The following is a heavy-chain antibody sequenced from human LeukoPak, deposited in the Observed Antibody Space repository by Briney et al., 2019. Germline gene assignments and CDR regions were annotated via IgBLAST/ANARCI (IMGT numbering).Heavy chain of an antibody. CDR2: VNTDGSDT. D-gene: IGHD1-26*01. Sequence: GGSLRLSCTASGFTFSNYWMHWVRLAPGKGLVWVSRVNTDGSDTTYADSVKGRFTSSRDSAKNTLYLQMNSLRAEDTAVYYCARGYSGSYRIDYWGQGTPVTVSS. CDR3: ARGYSGSYRIDY. V-gene: IGHV3-74*01. J-gene: IGHJ4*02. CDR1: GFTFSNYW.